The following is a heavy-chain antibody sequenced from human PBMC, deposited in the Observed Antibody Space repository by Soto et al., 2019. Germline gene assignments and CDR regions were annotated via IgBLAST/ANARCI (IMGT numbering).Heavy chain of an antibody. CDR1: GFTFSSYA. CDR3: AKQGGYSGYDYPDAFDY. J-gene: IGHJ4*02. CDR2: ISGSGGST. Sequence: GGSLRLSCAASGFTFSSYAMSWVRQAPGKGLEWVSAISGSGGSTYYADCVKGRFTIPRDNSKNTLYLQMNSLRAEATAVYYCAKQGGYSGYDYPDAFDYWGQGTLVTVSS. V-gene: IGHV3-23*01. D-gene: IGHD5-12*01.